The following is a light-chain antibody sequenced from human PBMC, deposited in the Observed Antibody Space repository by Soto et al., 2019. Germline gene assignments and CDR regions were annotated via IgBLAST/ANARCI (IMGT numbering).Light chain of an antibody. Sequence: EIVMTQSPATLSVSPGERATLSCRASQSVSRNLAWYQQKPGQPPRLLIYDASTRATGVPARFGGSGSGTEFTLTISGLHSEDFAVYYCQQYGDWPPDTFGQGTKVEI. CDR2: DAS. V-gene: IGKV3-15*01. J-gene: IGKJ2*01. CDR3: QQYGDWPPDT. CDR1: QSVSRN.